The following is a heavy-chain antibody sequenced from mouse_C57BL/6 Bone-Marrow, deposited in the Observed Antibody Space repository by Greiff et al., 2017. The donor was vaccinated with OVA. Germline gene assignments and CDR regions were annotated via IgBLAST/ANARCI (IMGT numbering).Heavy chain of an antibody. CDR3: AMDYYYGSSYLYYAMDY. V-gene: IGHV1-74*01. J-gene: IGHJ4*01. D-gene: IGHD1-1*01. Sequence: QVQLKQPGAELVKPGASVKVSCKASGYTFTSYWMHWVKQRPGQGLEWIGRIHPSDSDTNYNQKFKGKATLTVDKSSSTAYMQLSSLTSEDSAVYYCAMDYYYGSSYLYYAMDYWGQGTSVTVSS. CDR1: GYTFTSYW. CDR2: IHPSDSDT.